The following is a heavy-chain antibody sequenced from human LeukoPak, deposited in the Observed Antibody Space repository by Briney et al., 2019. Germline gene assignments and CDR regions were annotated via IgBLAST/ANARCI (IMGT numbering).Heavy chain of an antibody. J-gene: IGHJ4*02. CDR1: GYTFTGYY. CDR2: IHPNSGGT. CDR3: ARRGSVDTPMSNWEWWH. Sequence: ASVKVSCTASGYTFTGYYMHWVRQAPGQGLEWMGWIHPNSGGTKYAQRFQGRVTVTRDTSISTVYMELSRLRSDDTAVYYCARRGSVDTPMSNWEWWHWGQGTLVTVSS. D-gene: IGHD5-18*01. V-gene: IGHV1-2*02.